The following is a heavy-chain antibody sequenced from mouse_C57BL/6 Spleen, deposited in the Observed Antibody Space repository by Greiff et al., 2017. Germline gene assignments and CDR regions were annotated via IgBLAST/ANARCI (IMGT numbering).Heavy chain of an antibody. CDR2: INPSTGGT. CDR1: GYSFTGYY. Sequence: VQLQQSGPELVKPGASVKISCKASGYSFTGYYMNWVKQSPEKSLEWIGEINPSTGGTTYNQKFKAKATLTVDKSSSTAYMQLKSLTSEDSAVYDCARSRGYGNYDDYWGQGTTLTVSS. CDR3: ARSRGYGNYDDY. D-gene: IGHD2-1*01. V-gene: IGHV1-42*01. J-gene: IGHJ2*01.